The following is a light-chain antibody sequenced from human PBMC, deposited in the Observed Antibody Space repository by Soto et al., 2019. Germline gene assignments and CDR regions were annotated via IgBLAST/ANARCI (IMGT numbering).Light chain of an antibody. CDR2: EVS. V-gene: IGLV2-14*01. J-gene: IGLJ2*01. Sequence: QSALTQPASESGSPGQSITISCTGTSSDVGRYNYVSWYQQHPVKAPKLMIYEVSNRPSGVSNRFSGSKSGNTASLTISGLQAEDEADYYCSSYTSSNVVVFGGGTKLTVL. CDR3: SSYTSSNVVV. CDR1: SSDVGRYNY.